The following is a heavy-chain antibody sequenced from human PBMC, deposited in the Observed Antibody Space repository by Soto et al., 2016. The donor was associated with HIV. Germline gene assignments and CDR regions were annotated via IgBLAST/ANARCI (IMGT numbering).Heavy chain of an antibody. D-gene: IGHD6-13*01. V-gene: IGHV3-53*01. CDR1: GFTISFNY. CDR3: ARGPYSSSWYGMDV. Sequence: EVQLVESGGTLVQPGGSLRLSCAASGFTISFNYMSWVRQAPGKGLEWVSVIYSGGSTYYADSVKGRFTISRDNSKNTLYLQMNSLRAEDTAVYYCARGPYSSSWYGMDVWGQGTTVTVSS. J-gene: IGHJ6*02. CDR2: IYSGGST.